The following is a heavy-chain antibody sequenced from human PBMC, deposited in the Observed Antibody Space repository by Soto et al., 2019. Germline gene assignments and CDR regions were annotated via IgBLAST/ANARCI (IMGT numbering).Heavy chain of an antibody. CDR2: ISGSAGAT. CDR3: ARQDYSTTWYLNY. D-gene: IGHD6-13*01. Sequence: EVHLLESGGGVVQPGGSLRLSCAASGFTFSAYAMTWVRQAPGKGLEWVSVISGSAGATYYADSVQGRFTISRDNSKNTLYLQMNSLRAEDTAVYYCARQDYSTTWYLNYWGQGTLVTDS. V-gene: IGHV3-23*01. J-gene: IGHJ4*02. CDR1: GFTFSAYA.